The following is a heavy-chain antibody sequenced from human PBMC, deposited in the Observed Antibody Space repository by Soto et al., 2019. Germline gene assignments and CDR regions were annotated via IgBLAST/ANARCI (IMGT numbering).Heavy chain of an antibody. V-gene: IGHV1-18*01. CDR1: GYTFTSYG. CDR3: ARTANGYSSSWYSYYYGMDV. J-gene: IGHJ6*02. D-gene: IGHD6-13*01. Sequence: QVQLVQSGAEVKKPGASVKVSCKASGYTFTSYGISWVRQAPGQGLEWMGWISAYNGNTNYAQKLQGRVTMTTDTSTSTAYMELRSLRSDDTAVYYCARTANGYSSSWYSYYYGMDVWGQGTTVTVSS. CDR2: ISAYNGNT.